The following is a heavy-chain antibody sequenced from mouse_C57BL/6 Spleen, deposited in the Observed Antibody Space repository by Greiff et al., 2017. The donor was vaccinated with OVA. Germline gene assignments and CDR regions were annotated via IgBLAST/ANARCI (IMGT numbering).Heavy chain of an antibody. CDR1: GFTFSDYY. Sequence: EVQLVESEGGLVQPGSSMKLSCTASGFTFSDYYMAWVRQVPEKGLEWVANINYDGSSTYYLDSLKSRFIISRDNAKNILYLQMSSLKSEDTATYYCARVGDYDRFAYWGQGTLVTVSA. CDR3: ARVGDYDRFAY. J-gene: IGHJ3*01. V-gene: IGHV5-16*01. CDR2: INYDGSST. D-gene: IGHD2-4*01.